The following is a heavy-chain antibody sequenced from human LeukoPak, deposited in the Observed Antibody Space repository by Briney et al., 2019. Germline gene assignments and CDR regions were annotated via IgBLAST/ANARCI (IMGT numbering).Heavy chain of an antibody. CDR1: GFTFSNYG. V-gene: IGHV3-33*01. D-gene: IGHD2-2*01. CDR2: IWYDGSKK. Sequence: PGRSLRLSCAASGFTFSNYGVQWVRQAPGKGREWVADIWYDGSKKYYADSVKGRFTISRDNSKNTLYLQMSSLRAEDTAVYYCARDYCTSTSCFDYWGQGTLVTVSS. CDR3: ARDYCTSTSCFDY. J-gene: IGHJ4*02.